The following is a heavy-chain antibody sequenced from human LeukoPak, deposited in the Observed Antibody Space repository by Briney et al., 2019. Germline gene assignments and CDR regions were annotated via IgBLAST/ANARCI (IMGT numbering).Heavy chain of an antibody. CDR1: GYSFTSYW. V-gene: IGHV5-51*01. CDR2: IYPGDSDT. J-gene: IGHJ5*02. Sequence: GESLKISCKGSGYSFTSYWIGWVRQMPGKGLEGMGIIYPGDSDTRYSPSFQGQVTISADKSISTAYLQWSSLKASDTAMYYCARDLIAAAGSWWFDPWGQGTLVTVSS. D-gene: IGHD6-13*01. CDR3: ARDLIAAAGSWWFDP.